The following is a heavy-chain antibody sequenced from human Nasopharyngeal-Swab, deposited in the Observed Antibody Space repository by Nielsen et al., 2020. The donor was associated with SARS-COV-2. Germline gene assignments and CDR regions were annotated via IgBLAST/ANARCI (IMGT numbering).Heavy chain of an antibody. J-gene: IGHJ6*03. V-gene: IGHV3-21*01. CDR2: ISSSSSYI. CDR3: ARAGNYYYYYMDV. Sequence: WIRQPPGKGLEWVSSISSSSSYIYYADSVKGRFTISRDNAKNSLYLQMNSLRAEDTAVYYCARAGNYYYYYMDVWGKGTTVTVSS.